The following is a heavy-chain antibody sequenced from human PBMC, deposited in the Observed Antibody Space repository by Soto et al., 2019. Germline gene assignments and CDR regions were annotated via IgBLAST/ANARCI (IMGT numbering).Heavy chain of an antibody. J-gene: IGHJ4*02. CDR2: ISSDGSKK. V-gene: IGHV3-30*03. D-gene: IGHD2-15*01. Sequence: QVQLVESGGGVVQPGRSLRLSCVASGFTFSNNGIHWGRQAPGKGLEWVAVISSDGSKKYYADSVKGRFTISRDNSKNTLYLQMNSLIAEDTAVYYCAMDLYGGSSRFDYWGQGTLVTVSS. CDR1: GFTFSNNG. CDR3: AMDLYGGSSRFDY.